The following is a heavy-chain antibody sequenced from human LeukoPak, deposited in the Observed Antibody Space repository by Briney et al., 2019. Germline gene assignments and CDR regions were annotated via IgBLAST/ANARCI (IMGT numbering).Heavy chain of an antibody. J-gene: IGHJ4*02. CDR1: GFTFSIYS. CDR2: IKQDGSEK. D-gene: IGHD6-19*01. CDR3: ARESAEGIAVAGLDY. Sequence: PGGSLRLSCVASGFTFSIYSMNWVRQAPGKGLEWVANIKQDGSEKYYVDSVKGRFTISRDNAKNSLYLQMNSLRAEDTAVYYCARESAEGIAVAGLDYWGQGTLVTVSS. V-gene: IGHV3-7*01.